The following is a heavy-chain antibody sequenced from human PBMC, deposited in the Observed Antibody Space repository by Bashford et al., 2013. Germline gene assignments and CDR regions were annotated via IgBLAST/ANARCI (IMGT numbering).Heavy chain of an antibody. CDR3: ASPERHYDILTGYYWGAFDM. D-gene: IGHD3-9*01. CDR2: IYYSGST. V-gene: IGHV4-39*01. Sequence: SETLSLTCTVSGGSISSNSFYWGWIRQPPGKGLEWIGSIYYSGSTYYNSSLKSRVTISVDTSKNQFSLKLSSVTAADTAVYYCASPERHYDILTGYYWGAFDMWGQGTMVTVSS. CDR1: GGSISSNSFY. J-gene: IGHJ3*02.